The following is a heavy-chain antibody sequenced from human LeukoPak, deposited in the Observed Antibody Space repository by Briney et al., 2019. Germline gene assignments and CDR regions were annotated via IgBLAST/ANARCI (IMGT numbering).Heavy chain of an antibody. CDR1: GGSISSSSHY. Sequence: SETLSLTCTVSGGSISSSSHYWGWIRQPPGTGLEWIGSIYYSGSTYYNPSLKSRVTISVDTSKNQFSLKLSSVTAADTAVYYCARSVGHYGSGSYYPDYWGQGTLVTVSS. V-gene: IGHV4-39*01. D-gene: IGHD3-10*01. CDR2: IYYSGST. CDR3: ARSVGHYGSGSYYPDY. J-gene: IGHJ4*02.